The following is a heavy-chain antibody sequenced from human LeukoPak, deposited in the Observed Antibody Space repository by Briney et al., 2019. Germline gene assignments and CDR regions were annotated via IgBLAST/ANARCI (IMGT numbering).Heavy chain of an antibody. Sequence: PGGSLRLSRAASGFTFNTYGMNGVRQPPGKGLEGVSYIGPGPSHTYYADSVRGRLVISRDDAKSSLYLQMSSLRAEDTAVYYCARDYVTMAPDYGGLGTLVTVSS. J-gene: IGHJ4*02. CDR1: GFTFNTYG. V-gene: IGHV3-21*01. D-gene: IGHD3-10*02. CDR2: IGPGPSHT. CDR3: ARDYVTMAPDY.